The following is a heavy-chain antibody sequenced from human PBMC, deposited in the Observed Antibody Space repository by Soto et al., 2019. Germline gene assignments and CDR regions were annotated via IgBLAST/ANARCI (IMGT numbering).Heavy chain of an antibody. CDR1: GYTFTTSG. CDR3: ASLGYCSGGSCYRGYNWFDP. V-gene: IGHV1-18*01. D-gene: IGHD2-15*01. CDR2: ISTDNGNT. Sequence: ASVKVSCKSSGYTFTTSGISWVRQAPGQGLEWMGWISTDNGNTNYAQHLQGRVTMTTDTSTSTAYMELRSLRSDDTAVYYCASLGYCSGGSCYRGYNWFDPWG. J-gene: IGHJ5*02.